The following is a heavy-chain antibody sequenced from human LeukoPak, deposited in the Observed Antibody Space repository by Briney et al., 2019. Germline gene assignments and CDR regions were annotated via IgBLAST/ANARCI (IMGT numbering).Heavy chain of an antibody. J-gene: IGHJ4*02. CDR3: AREGHYYGSGSYCDY. CDR2: INWNGGST. Sequence: PGGSLRLSCAASGFTFDDYGMSWVRQAPGKGLEWVSGINWNGGSTGYADSVKGRFTISRDNAKNSLYLQMNSLRAEDTALYYCAREGHYYGSGSYCDYWGQGTLVTVSS. D-gene: IGHD3-10*01. CDR1: GFTFDDYG. V-gene: IGHV3-20*04.